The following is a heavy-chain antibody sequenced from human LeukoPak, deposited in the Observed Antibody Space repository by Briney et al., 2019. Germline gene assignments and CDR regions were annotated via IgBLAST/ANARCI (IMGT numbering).Heavy chain of an antibody. CDR2: IWNDGSNK. V-gene: IGHV3-33*01. D-gene: IGHD3-10*01. J-gene: IGHJ4*02. CDR3: ARASGPFDY. CDR1: GFTLSIYG. Sequence: VPPWGSPRLSCAASGFTLSIYGMQWGRQAPSKGLEWVAVIWNDGSNKYYADSVKGRFTISRDNSKNTLYLQMNSLRAEDTAVYSCARASGPFDYWGQGTLVTVSS.